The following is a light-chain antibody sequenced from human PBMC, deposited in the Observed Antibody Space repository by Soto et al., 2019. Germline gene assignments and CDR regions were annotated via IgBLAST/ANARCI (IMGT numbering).Light chain of an antibody. J-gene: IGKJ1*01. V-gene: IGKV1-6*01. CDR1: QGIRND. CDR2: AAS. CDR3: LQDYNYPRT. Sequence: AIQMTQSPSSLSAPVGDRVPITCRANQGIRNDLGWYQQKPGKAPKLLIYAASSLQSGVPSRFSGSGSGTDFTLTISSLQPEDFATYYCLQDYNYPRTFGQGTKVDIK.